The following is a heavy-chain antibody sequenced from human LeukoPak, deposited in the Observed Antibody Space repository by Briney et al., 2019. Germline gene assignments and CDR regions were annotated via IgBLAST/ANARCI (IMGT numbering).Heavy chain of an antibody. CDR2: ISGSSSNT. CDR3: ARATGTWGHDGFDI. CDR1: GYTFMSHG. V-gene: IGHV1-18*01. Sequence: ADSVKVSCKAYGYTFMSHGISWVRQAPGQGLEWMGWISGSSSNTNYAQRLQGRVTMTTDTSTTTAYMELRSLRSDDTAVYYCARATGTWGHDGFDIWGQGTMVTVS. J-gene: IGHJ3*02. D-gene: IGHD3-16*01.